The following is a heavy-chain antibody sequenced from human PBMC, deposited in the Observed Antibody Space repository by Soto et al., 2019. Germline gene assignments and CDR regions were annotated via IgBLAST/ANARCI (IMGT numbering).Heavy chain of an antibody. J-gene: IGHJ4*02. D-gene: IGHD3-10*01. CDR1: GGSLTSGGYY. CDR3: ARADLSLLRGSTPFFES. V-gene: IGHV4-31*03. Sequence: QVQLQESGPGLVKPSQTLSLTCTISGGSLTSGGYYWGWIRQQQGKGLEWIGYIHYTGSTYANPSLESRITKSVDTSKSQFALNLNSVTAADTAVYYCARADLSLLRGSTPFFESWGQATQLTVSS. CDR2: IHYTGST.